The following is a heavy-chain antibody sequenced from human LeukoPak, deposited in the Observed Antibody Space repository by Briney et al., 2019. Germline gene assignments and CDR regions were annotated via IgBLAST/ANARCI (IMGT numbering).Heavy chain of an antibody. CDR2: INHSGST. CDR3: ARGFTEDAFDI. J-gene: IGHJ3*02. Sequence: PSETLSLTCAVYGGSFSGYYWSWIRQPPGKGLEWIGEINHSGSTNYNPSLKSRVTISVDTSKNQFSLKLSSVTAADTAVYYCARGFTEDAFDIWGQGTMVTVSS. D-gene: IGHD3-16*01. CDR1: GGSFSGYY. V-gene: IGHV4-34*01.